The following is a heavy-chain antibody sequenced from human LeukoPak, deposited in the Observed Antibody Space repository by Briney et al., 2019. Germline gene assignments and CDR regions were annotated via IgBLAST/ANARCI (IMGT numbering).Heavy chain of an antibody. CDR3: ARLGIVADFDY. CDR1: GGSISTYY. J-gene: IGHJ4*02. CDR2: IYYSGST. Sequence: SETLSLTCTISGGSISTYYWSWIRQRPGKGLEWIGYIYYSGSTNYNPSLKSRVTISVDTSKNQFSLKLSSVTAADTAVYYCARLGIVADFDYWGQGTLVTVSS. D-gene: IGHD5-12*01. V-gene: IGHV4-59*01.